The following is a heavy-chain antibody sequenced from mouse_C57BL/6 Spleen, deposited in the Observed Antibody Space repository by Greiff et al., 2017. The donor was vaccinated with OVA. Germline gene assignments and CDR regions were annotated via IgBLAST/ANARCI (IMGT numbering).Heavy chain of an antibody. D-gene: IGHD3-2*02. CDR3: ARETAQAKGGYYAMDY. CDR1: GFTFSDYG. CDR2: ISSGSSTI. J-gene: IGHJ4*01. V-gene: IGHV5-17*01. Sequence: DVKLVESGGGLVKPGGSLKLSCAASGFTFSDYGMHWVRQAPEKGLEWVAYISSGSSTIYYADTVKGRFTISRDNAKNTLFLQMTSLRSEDTAMYYCARETAQAKGGYYAMDYWGQGTSVTVSS.